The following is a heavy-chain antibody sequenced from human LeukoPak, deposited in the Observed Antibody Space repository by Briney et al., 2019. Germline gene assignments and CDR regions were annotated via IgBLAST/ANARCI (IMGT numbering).Heavy chain of an antibody. CDR1: GGSISGGGYY. V-gene: IGHV4-39*01. Sequence: SETLSLTCTVSGGSISGGGYYWGWIRQPPGKGLEWIGSISYSGSTNNNPSLKGRVTISEDTSKNQFSRKVNSVTAEDTAVYYCYSTSGGRPHWGQGTLVTVSS. D-gene: IGHD6-13*01. CDR3: YSTSGGRPH. CDR2: ISYSGST. J-gene: IGHJ4*02.